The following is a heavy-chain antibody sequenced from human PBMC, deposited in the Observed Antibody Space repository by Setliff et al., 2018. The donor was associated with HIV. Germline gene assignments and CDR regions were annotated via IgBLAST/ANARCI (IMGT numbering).Heavy chain of an antibody. V-gene: IGHV1-3*01. CDR3: ARNGCSGHSYFCEHDY. CDR2: INAGNGDT. Sequence: ASVKVSCKASGYTFTNYAIHWVRQAPGQRLEWMGWINAGNGDTQYSQNFQGRVTITRDTSANIAYMEVTRLRSGDTAIYYCARNGCSGHSYFCEHDYWGQGTLVTVSS. CDR1: GYTFTNYA. J-gene: IGHJ4*02. D-gene: IGHD2-21*02.